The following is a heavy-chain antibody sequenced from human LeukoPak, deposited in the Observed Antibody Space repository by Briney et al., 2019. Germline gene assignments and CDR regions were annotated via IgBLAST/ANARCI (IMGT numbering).Heavy chain of an antibody. J-gene: IGHJ4*02. CDR3: ARVDDSSGYYGHFDY. Sequence: SVKVSCKASGGTFSSYAISWVRQAPGQGLEWMGGIIPIFGTANCAQKFQGRVTITADESTSTAYMELSSLRSEDTAVYYCARVDDSSGYYGHFDYWGQGTLVTVSS. V-gene: IGHV1-69*01. D-gene: IGHD3-22*01. CDR1: GGTFSSYA. CDR2: IIPIFGTA.